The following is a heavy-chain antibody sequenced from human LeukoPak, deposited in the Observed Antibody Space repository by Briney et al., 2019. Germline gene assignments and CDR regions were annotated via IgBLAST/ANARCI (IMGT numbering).Heavy chain of an antibody. V-gene: IGHV4-39*07. CDR2: IYYSGST. CDR1: GGSISSSSYY. D-gene: IGHD3-22*01. Sequence: SETLSLTCTVSGGSISSSSYYWGWIRQPPGKGLEWIGSIYYSGSTYYNPSLKSRVTISVDTSKNQFSLKLSSVTAADTAVYYCARECNSMIVAAQPYFDYWGQGTLVTVSS. CDR3: ARECNSMIVAAQPYFDY. J-gene: IGHJ4*02.